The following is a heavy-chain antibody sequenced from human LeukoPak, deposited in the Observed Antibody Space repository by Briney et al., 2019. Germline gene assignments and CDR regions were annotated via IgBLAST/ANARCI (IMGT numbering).Heavy chain of an antibody. CDR1: GGSISSSSYY. D-gene: IGHD3-10*01. Sequence: SETLSLTCTVSGGSISSSSYYWGWIRQPPGKGLEWIGSIYYSGSTYYNPSLKSRVTISVDTSKNQFSLKLSSVTAADTAVYYCARDSMVRGVIMAWFDPWGQGTLVTVSS. J-gene: IGHJ5*02. CDR3: ARDSMVRGVIMAWFDP. V-gene: IGHV4-39*07. CDR2: IYYSGST.